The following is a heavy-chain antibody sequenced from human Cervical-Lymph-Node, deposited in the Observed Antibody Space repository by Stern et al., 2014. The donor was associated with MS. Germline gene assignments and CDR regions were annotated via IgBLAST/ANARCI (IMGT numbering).Heavy chain of an antibody. CDR3: AKKMYCDCGSCCWLPTLALDD. CDR1: GFTFSNYG. V-gene: IGHV3-23*04. D-gene: IGHD2-15*01. CDR2: INGGGTSP. Sequence: EDQLVESGGGLVQPGGSLRLSCEASGFTFSNYGMSWVRQSPGKGLEWVSTINGGGTSPFYADSLKGRFTISRDNSKKTLHLRMNSLRAEDTAVYFCAKKMYCDCGSCCWLPTLALDDWGQGTLVTVSS. J-gene: IGHJ4*02.